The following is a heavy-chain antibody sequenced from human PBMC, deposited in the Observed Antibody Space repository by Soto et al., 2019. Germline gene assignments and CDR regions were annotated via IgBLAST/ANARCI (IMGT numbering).Heavy chain of an antibody. Sequence: PXESLRLSCAASGFTFSTYTMNWVRQAPGKGLEWISSISSGSSYIYYAGSVKGRFTISRDNAKNSLFLQMNSLRADDTAVYYCARDILSGGAYPDSWGQGTKVTVSS. D-gene: IGHD3-10*01. CDR1: GFTFSTYT. CDR2: ISSGSSYI. V-gene: IGHV3-21*01. J-gene: IGHJ5*01. CDR3: ARDILSGGAYPDS.